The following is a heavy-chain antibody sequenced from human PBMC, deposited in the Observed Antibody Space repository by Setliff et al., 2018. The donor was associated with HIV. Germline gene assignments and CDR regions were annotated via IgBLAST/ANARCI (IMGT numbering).Heavy chain of an antibody. V-gene: IGHV4-4*07. CDR2: LYVSGDT. CDR1: DDPISSYY. D-gene: IGHD2-15*01. Sequence: SETLSLTCYVTDDPISSYYWSWVRQPAGKGLEWIGRLYVSGDTNYNPSLKSRVTMSLDTSKKHFSLNLKSVTAAGTAVYYCALTGHRLLRGYMDVWGKGTTVTVSS. CDR3: ALTGHRLLRGYMDV. J-gene: IGHJ6*03.